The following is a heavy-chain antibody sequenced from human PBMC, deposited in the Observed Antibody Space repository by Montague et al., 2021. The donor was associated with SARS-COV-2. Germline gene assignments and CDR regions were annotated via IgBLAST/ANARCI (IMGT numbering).Heavy chain of an antibody. CDR3: ARDDPYCTNGVCYTDNWFDP. J-gene: IGHJ5*02. D-gene: IGHD2-8*01. Sequence: CAISGDSVSSNSAAWNWIRQSPSIGLEWLGRTYYRSKWYNDYAVSVKGRITINPDTSKNQFSLQLNSVTPEDTAVYYCARDDPYCTNGVCYTDNWFDPWGQGTLVTVSS. CDR1: GDSVSSNSAA. V-gene: IGHV6-1*01. CDR2: TYYRSKWYN.